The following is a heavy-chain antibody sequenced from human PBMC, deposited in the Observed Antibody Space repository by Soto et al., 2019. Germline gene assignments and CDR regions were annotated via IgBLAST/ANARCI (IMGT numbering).Heavy chain of an antibody. CDR1: GGYISGYS. J-gene: IGHJ1*01. Sequence: SETKSVACTVSGGYISGYSWSWIRKTPGKGLEWIGYFHYSGSTNYNPSLKSRVTMSVDTSKNQFSLKLSSVTAADTAVYYCARHSWLQLLPQYWGQGTLVTVSS. D-gene: IGHD5-12*01. V-gene: IGHV4-59*08. CDR2: FHYSGST. CDR3: ARHSWLQLLPQY.